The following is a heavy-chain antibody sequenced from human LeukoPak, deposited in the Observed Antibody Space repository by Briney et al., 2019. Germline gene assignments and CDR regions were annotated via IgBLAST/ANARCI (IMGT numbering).Heavy chain of an antibody. CDR1: GFTFSNAW. V-gene: IGHV3-33*06. CDR3: AKDVTRYFDSSGHRLDY. D-gene: IGHD3-22*01. Sequence: GGSLRLSCAASGFTFSNAWMSWVRQAPGKGLEWVAVIWYDGSNKYYAESVKGRFTISRDNSKNTLYLQMDSLRVEDTAVYYCAKDVTRYFDSSGHRLDYWGQGTLVTVSS. CDR2: IWYDGSNK. J-gene: IGHJ4*02.